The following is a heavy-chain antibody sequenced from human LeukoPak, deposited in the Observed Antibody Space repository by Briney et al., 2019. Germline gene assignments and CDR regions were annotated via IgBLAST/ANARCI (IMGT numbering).Heavy chain of an antibody. V-gene: IGHV1-69*05. CDR1: GGTFSSYA. J-gene: IGHJ1*01. CDR3: ARDRITMVRGEYFQH. D-gene: IGHD3-10*01. Sequence: SVKVSCKASGGTFSSYAISWVRQAPGQGLEWMGGIIPIFGTANYAQKFQGRVTITTDESTSTAYMELRSLRSDDTAVYYCARDRITMVRGEYFQHWGQGTLVTVSS. CDR2: IIPIFGTA.